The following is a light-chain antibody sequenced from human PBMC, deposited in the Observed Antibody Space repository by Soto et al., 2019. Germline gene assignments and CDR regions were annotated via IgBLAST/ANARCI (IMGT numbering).Light chain of an antibody. Sequence: QSVRTQPASVSRSPGQSITISCTGTSSDVGGYDYVSWYQLHPGKAPKLMIFAVSNRPSGVSYRFSGSKSGNTASLTISGLQAEDEAGYFCSSYSITTAYLFGTGTKVTVL. J-gene: IGLJ1*01. CDR3: SSYSITTAYL. CDR2: AVS. CDR1: SSDVGGYDY. V-gene: IGLV2-14*01.